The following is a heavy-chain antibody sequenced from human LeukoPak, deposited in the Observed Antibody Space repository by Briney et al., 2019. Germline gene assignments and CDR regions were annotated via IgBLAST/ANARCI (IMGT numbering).Heavy chain of an antibody. D-gene: IGHD7-27*01. CDR1: SGSISSSSYF. Sequence: SETLSLTCTVSSGSISSSSYFWGWIRQPPGKGLEWIGSVYYSGSTYYNPSLKSRVTTSVDTSKNQFSLKLSSVTAADTAVYYCARDIRIRNWGDYYYGMDVWGQGTTVTVSS. CDR2: VYYSGST. V-gene: IGHV4-39*07. CDR3: ARDIRIRNWGDYYYGMDV. J-gene: IGHJ6*02.